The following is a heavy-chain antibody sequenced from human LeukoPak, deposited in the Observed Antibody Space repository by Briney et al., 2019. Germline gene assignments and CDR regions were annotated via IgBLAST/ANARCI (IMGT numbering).Heavy chain of an antibody. Sequence: ASVMVSCKVSSYSLTELSMHWVRQAPGKGLEWMGGFDPEDGKTIYAQRLQGRVTMTEDTSTDTAYMQLRSLISEDSAVYYCTTNLGIAVAGGAFDLWGQGTVVTVSS. CDR1: SYSLTELS. D-gene: IGHD6-19*01. CDR3: TTNLGIAVAGGAFDL. V-gene: IGHV1-24*01. CDR2: FDPEDGKT. J-gene: IGHJ3*01.